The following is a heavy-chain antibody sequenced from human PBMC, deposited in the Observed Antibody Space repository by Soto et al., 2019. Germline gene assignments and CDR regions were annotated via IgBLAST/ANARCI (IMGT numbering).Heavy chain of an antibody. J-gene: IGHJ4*02. Sequence: QVQLVESGGGVVQPGRSLRLSCAASGFTFSSYGMHWVRQAPGKGLEWVAVISYDGSNKYYADSVKGRFTISRDNTKNLQYLQMNSLRAEDPAVYYCAKDLDIVVVVAATEIDYWGQGTLVTVSS. CDR2: ISYDGSNK. D-gene: IGHD2-15*01. V-gene: IGHV3-30*18. CDR1: GFTFSSYG. CDR3: AKDLDIVVVVAATEIDY.